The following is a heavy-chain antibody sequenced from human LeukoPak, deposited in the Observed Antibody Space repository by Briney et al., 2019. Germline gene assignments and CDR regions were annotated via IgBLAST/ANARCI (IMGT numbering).Heavy chain of an antibody. CDR1: GGSLRGYY. V-gene: IGHV4-34*01. Sequence: SETLSLTCAVYGGSLRGYYWSWIRQPPGKGLEWIGEINHSGSTNFNPSLKSRVTISVDTSKNQFSLKLSSVTAADTAVYYCARRAIKYYYGSGSYYNEGAFDIWGQGTMVTVSS. CDR3: ARRAIKYYYGSGSYYNEGAFDI. D-gene: IGHD3-10*01. J-gene: IGHJ3*02. CDR2: INHSGST.